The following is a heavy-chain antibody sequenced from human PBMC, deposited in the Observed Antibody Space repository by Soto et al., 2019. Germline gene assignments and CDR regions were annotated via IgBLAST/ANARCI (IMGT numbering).Heavy chain of an antibody. V-gene: IGHV3-11*06. D-gene: IGHD2-21*02. Sequence: PGGSLRLSCAASGFTFSDYYMSWIRQAPGKGLEWVSYISSSSSYTNYADSVKGRFTISRDNAKNSLYLQMNSLRAEDTAVYYCARDRGVTADRDDFDYWGQGTLVTVSS. J-gene: IGHJ4*02. CDR3: ARDRGVTADRDDFDY. CDR1: GFTFSDYY. CDR2: ISSSSSYT.